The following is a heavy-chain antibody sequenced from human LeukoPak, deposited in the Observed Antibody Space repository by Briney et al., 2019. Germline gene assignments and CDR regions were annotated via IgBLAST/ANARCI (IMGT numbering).Heavy chain of an antibody. D-gene: IGHD2-15*01. J-gene: IGHJ4*02. CDR3: ARGGLPDGYCSGGSCFSTPLFDY. Sequence: SETLSLTCAVYGGSFSGYYWSWIRQPPGKGLEWIGEINHSGSTNYNPSLKSRVTISVDTSKNQFSLKLSSVTAADTAVYYCARGGLPDGYCSGGSCFSTPLFDYWGQGTLVTVSS. CDR2: INHSGST. CDR1: GGSFSGYY. V-gene: IGHV4-34*01.